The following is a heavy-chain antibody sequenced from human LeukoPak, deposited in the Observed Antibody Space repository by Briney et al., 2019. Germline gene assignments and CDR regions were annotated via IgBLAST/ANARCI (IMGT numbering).Heavy chain of an antibody. D-gene: IGHD6-13*01. CDR3: ARDGSWGYFDY. V-gene: IGHV3-33*01. CDR1: GFTFSSYG. CDR2: IWCDGSNK. J-gene: IGHJ4*02. Sequence: GGSLRLSCAASGFTFSSYGMHWVRQAPGKGLEWVAVIWCDGSNKYYADSVKGRFTISRDNSKNTLYLQMNSLRAEDTAVYYCARDGSWGYFDYWGQGTLVTVSS.